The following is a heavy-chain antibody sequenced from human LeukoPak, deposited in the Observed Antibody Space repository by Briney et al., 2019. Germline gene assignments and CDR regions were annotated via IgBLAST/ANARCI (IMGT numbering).Heavy chain of an antibody. CDR2: IRSKAYGGTT. J-gene: IGHJ4*02. CDR3: IRDQYCTGGTCYFDY. CDR1: GFTFGDYG. Sequence: GGSLRLSCTASGFTFGDYGMNWVRQAPGKGLEWVGFIRSKAYGGTTEYAASVKGRFTISRDDSKSIAYLQMNSLKTKDTAVYFCIRDQYCTGGTCYFDYWGQGTLVTVSS. D-gene: IGHD2-8*02. V-gene: IGHV3-49*04.